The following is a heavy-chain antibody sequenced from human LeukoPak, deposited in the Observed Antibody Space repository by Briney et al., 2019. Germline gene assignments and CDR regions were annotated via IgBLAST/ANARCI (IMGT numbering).Heavy chain of an antibody. D-gene: IGHD4-17*01. J-gene: IGHJ4*02. CDR3: ARDLGANDYGDDSPFGY. Sequence: PGGSLRLSCAASGFTFSSYAMHWVRQAPGKGLEYVSAISSNGGSTYYANSVKGRFTISRDNSKNTLYLQMGSLRAEDMAVYYCARDLGANDYGDDSPFGYWGQGTLVTVSS. CDR2: ISSNGGST. V-gene: IGHV3-64*01. CDR1: GFTFSSYA.